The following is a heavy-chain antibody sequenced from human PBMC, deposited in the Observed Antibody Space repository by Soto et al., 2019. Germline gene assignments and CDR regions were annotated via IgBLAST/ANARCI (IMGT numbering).Heavy chain of an antibody. J-gene: IGHJ4*02. CDR3: AKDRAYRSRWNEYFDN. CDR1: GFTFSTYG. CDR2: ISYDGSST. Sequence: QVHLVESGGGVVQPGRSLRLSCAASGFTFSTYGMHWVRQAPGKGLEWVAAISYDGSSTDYTDSVKGRFTISRDNSKNTLYLQMNSLRAEDTAVYYCAKDRAYRSRWNEYFDNWGQRTLLTVSS. V-gene: IGHV3-30*18. D-gene: IGHD6-19*01.